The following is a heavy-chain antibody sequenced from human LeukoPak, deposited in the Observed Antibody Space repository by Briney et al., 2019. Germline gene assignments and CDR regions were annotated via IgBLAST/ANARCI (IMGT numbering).Heavy chain of an antibody. D-gene: IGHD1-1*01. CDR2: TYYRSKWYT. CDR3: ARSTGPIDY. J-gene: IGHJ4*02. V-gene: IGHV6-1*01. CDR1: GDIVSSNSAA. Sequence: SQTLSLTCAISGDIVSSNSAAWNWIRQSPSRGLEWLGRTYYRSKWYTYYAVSVKSRISINRDTSKNQISLQLNSVTPEDTAVYYCARSTGPIDYWGQGTLVTVSS.